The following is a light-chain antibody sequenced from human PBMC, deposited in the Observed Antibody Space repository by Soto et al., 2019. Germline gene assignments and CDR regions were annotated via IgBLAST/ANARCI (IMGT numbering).Light chain of an antibody. CDR2: EAS. V-gene: IGKV1-5*03. CDR1: QSISSW. CDR3: QQYKESST. Sequence: DIQMTQSPSTLSASVGDRVTITCRASQSISSWLAWYQQKPGKAPKLLIYEASSSQIGVPPRFSGSGFGTEFTLTISSLQPDDFATYYCQQYKESSTFGQGTRLEIK. J-gene: IGKJ1*01.